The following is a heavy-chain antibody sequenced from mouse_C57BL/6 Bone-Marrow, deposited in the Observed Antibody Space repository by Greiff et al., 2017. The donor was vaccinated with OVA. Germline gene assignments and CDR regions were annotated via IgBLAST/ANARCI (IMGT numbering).Heavy chain of an antibody. D-gene: IGHD4-1*01. CDR1: GYTFTSYG. Sequence: VQLQQSGAELARPGASVKLSCKASGYTFTSYGISWVKQRTGQGLEWIGEIYPRSGNTYYNEKFKGKATLTADKSSSTAYMELRSLTSEDSAVYFCARSNWDVLYYFDYGGQGTTLTVSS. CDR3: ARSNWDVLYYFDY. V-gene: IGHV1-81*01. CDR2: IYPRSGNT. J-gene: IGHJ2*01.